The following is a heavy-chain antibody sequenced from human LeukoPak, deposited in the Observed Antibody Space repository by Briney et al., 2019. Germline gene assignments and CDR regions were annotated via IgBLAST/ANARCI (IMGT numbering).Heavy chain of an antibody. V-gene: IGHV1-8*02. J-gene: IGHJ6*03. CDR1: GYSFTDYY. CDR3: ARCGYYDILTGYYYYYYMDV. CDR2: MNPNRCNT. D-gene: IGHD3-9*01. Sequence: ASVKVSCKASGYSFTDYYINWVRQATGQGLEWMGWMNPNRCNTGYAQKFQGRVTMTRNTPISTAYMELSSLRSEDRAVYYCARCGYYDILTGYYYYYYMDVWGKGTTVTISS.